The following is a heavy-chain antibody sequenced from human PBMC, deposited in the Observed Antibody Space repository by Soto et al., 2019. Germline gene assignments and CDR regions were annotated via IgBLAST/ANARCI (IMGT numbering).Heavy chain of an antibody. Sequence: RSETLSLSVTVSGASVSSKGYYWTWFRQNPGQGLEWIGYIYYSGTTYYNTSLNSRVTISLDASNNKFSLNLSSVTSADTAFDYGASGRTTSPLYWGQGSRVTVSS. CDR1: GASVSSKGYY. J-gene: IGHJ4*02. CDR3: ASGRTTSPLY. V-gene: IGHV4-31*03. D-gene: IGHD2-2*01. CDR2: IYYSGTT.